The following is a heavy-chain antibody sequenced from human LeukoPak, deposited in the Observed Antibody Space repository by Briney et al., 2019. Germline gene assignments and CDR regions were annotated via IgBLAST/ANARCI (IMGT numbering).Heavy chain of an antibody. CDR2: IYYSGST. D-gene: IGHD3-10*01. V-gene: IGHV4-39*01. CDR1: GGSLSSSSYY. J-gene: IGHJ4*02. CDR3: ARGFRGPNFDY. Sequence: PSETLSLTCTVSGGSLSSSSYYWGWIRQPPGKGLEWTGSIYYSGSTYYNPSLKSRVTISVDTSKNQFSLKLNSVTAADTAVYYCARGFRGPNFDYWGQGTLVTVSS.